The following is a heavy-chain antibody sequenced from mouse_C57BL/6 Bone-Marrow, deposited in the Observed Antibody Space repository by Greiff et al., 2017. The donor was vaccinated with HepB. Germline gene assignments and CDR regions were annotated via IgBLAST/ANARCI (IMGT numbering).Heavy chain of an antibody. V-gene: IGHV1-63*01. CDR3: ARRGITTVVATDYFDY. D-gene: IGHD1-1*01. Sequence: VQLVESGAELVRPGTSVKMSCKASGYTFTNYWIGWAKQRPGHGLEWIGDIYPGGGYTNYNEKFKGKATLTADKSSSTAYMQFSSLTSEDSAIYCCARRGITTVVATDYFDYWGQGTTLTVSS. CDR2: IYPGGGYT. CDR1: GYTFTNYW. J-gene: IGHJ2*01.